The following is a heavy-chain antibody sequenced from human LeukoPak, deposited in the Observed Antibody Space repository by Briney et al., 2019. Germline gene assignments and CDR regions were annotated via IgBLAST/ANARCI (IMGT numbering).Heavy chain of an antibody. J-gene: IGHJ4*02. D-gene: IGHD3-22*01. Sequence: PSETLSLTCTVSGDSIGSHYWSWIRQAPGKGLEYVGYIYYTGSTNYSPSLKSRVTMSIDTSKNQFSLKLTSVTAADTAVYYCARPAGPGYYYYFDYWGQGTLVTVSS. CDR3: ARPAGPGYYYYFDY. CDR1: GDSIGSHY. V-gene: IGHV4-59*11. CDR2: IYYTGST.